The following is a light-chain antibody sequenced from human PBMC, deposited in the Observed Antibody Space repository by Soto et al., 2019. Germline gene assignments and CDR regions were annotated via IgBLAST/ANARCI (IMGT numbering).Light chain of an antibody. J-gene: IGLJ1*01. CDR1: SSNIGSNY. Sequence: QSVLTQPPSASGTPGQRVTISCSGSSSNIGSNYVYWYQQLPGTAPKLLIYRNNQRPSGVPYRFSGSTSGTSASLAISGLRSEDEADYYCAAWDDSLSGYVFGTGTKVTVL. CDR3: AAWDDSLSGYV. V-gene: IGLV1-47*01. CDR2: RNN.